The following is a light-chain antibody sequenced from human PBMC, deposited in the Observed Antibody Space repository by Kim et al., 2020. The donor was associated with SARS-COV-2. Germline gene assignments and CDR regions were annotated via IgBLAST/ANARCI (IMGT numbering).Light chain of an antibody. CDR3: NSRGSNENVFV. CDR1: SLRTYY. CDR2: GKN. V-gene: IGLV3-19*01. J-gene: IGLJ1*01. Sequence: SSELTQDPAVSVALGQTVRITCQGDSLRTYYASWYQQKPGQAPVVVISGKNNRPSGIPDRFSGSSSGDTASLTITGAQAGDEADYYCNSRGSNENVFVFG.